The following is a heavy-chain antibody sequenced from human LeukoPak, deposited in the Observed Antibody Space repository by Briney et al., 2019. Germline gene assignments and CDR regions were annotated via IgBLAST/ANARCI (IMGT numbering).Heavy chain of an antibody. D-gene: IGHD3-10*01. CDR1: GYTFTSYG. CDR2: ISAYNGNT. J-gene: IGHJ4*02. V-gene: IGHV1-18*04. CDR3: AFMVRGAHKQYYFDY. Sequence: ASVKVSCKASGYTFTSYGISWVRQPPGQGLELMGWISAYNGNTNYAQKLQGRVTITTDTSTSTAYMELRSLRSDDTAVYYCAFMVRGAHKQYYFDYWGQGTLVTVSS.